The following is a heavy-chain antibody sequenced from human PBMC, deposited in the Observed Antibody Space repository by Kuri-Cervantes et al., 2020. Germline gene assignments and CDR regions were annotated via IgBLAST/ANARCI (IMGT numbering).Heavy chain of an antibody. J-gene: IGHJ4*02. CDR1: GFTFSREW. CDR2: INTDGSGT. Sequence: GESLKISCAASGFTFSREWMHWVRQAPGEGLVWVSRINTDGSGTTYADSVKGRFTISRDNAKNSLYLQMNSLRAEDTALYYCAKDWGGTGANFDYWGQGTLVTVSS. D-gene: IGHD7-27*01. V-gene: IGHV3-74*03. CDR3: AKDWGGTGANFDY.